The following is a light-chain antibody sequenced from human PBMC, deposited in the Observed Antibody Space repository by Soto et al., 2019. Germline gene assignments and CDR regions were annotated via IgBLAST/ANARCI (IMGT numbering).Light chain of an antibody. Sequence: DIQMTQSPSTLSASVGDRFTITFRASQSINIWMAWYQQKPGRAPKLLIYMASTLEKGVPSRFSGSGSGTEFTLTISSLQPDDFATYYCQQYNVYWTFGQGTKVDI. CDR3: QQYNVYWT. V-gene: IGKV1-5*03. CDR2: MAS. CDR1: QSINIW. J-gene: IGKJ1*01.